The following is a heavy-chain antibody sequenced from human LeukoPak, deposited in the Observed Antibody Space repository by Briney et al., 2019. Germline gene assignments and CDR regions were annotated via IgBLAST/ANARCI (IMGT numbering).Heavy chain of an antibody. CDR3: ARGEAVAARGYYLDY. CDR1: GGSISSYY. CDR2: IYTSGST. D-gene: IGHD6-19*01. Sequence: PSETLSLTCTVSGGSISSYYWSWIRQPAGKGLEWIGRIYTSGSTNYNPSLKSRVTISVDKSKNQFSLKLGSVTAADTAVYYCARGEAVAARGYYLDYWGQETLVTVSS. V-gene: IGHV4-4*07. J-gene: IGHJ4*02.